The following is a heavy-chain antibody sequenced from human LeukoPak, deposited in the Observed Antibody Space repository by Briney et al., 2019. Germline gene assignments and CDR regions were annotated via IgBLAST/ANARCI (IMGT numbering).Heavy chain of an antibody. Sequence: GSSVKVSCKASGGTFMRHSISWVRQAPGQGLEWMGGIIPILAAADYPQKYQGRVTITTDESTSTAYMELSSLRSEDTAVYYCARAGEVGRFDFDYWGQGTLVTVSS. CDR3: ARAGEVGRFDFDY. CDR1: GGTFMRHS. V-gene: IGHV1-69*16. D-gene: IGHD3-10*01. J-gene: IGHJ4*02. CDR2: IIPILAAA.